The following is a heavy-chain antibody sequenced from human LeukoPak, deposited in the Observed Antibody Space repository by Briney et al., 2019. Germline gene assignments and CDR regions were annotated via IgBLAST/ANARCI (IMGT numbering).Heavy chain of an antibody. CDR3: ARGLFLSGYLDAFDI. CDR1: GFTVSSNY. D-gene: IGHD3-22*01. V-gene: IGHV3-53*01. CDR2: IYSGGSA. Sequence: GGSLRLSCAASGFTVSSNYMSWVRQAPGKGLEGVSVIYSGGSAYYADSVKGRFTISRDNSKNTVYLQMNSLRVEDTAVYYCARGLFLSGYLDAFDIWGQGTVVTVSS. J-gene: IGHJ3*02.